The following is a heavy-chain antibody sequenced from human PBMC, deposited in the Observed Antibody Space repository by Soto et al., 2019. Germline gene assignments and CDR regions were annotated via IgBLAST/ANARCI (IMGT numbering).Heavy chain of an antibody. D-gene: IGHD2-2*01. CDR3: AGGVLRHCSSETCESCRFLVH. J-gene: IGHJ4*02. CDR1: GFSFTGFS. CDR2: ISSKSSHA. V-gene: IGHV3-21*01. Sequence: PGGSLRLSCAASGFSFTGFSLNWVRQAPGKGLEWVSSISSKSSHAYYAQSMWGRVTISRDNAKNSLYLDINSLKVEDTAVYYCAGGVLRHCSSETCESCRFLVHWGQGTLVTVSS.